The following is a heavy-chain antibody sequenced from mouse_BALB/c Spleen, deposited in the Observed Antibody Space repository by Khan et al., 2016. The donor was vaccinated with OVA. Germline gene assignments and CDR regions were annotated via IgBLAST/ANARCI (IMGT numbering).Heavy chain of an antibody. CDR1: GYIFTSYW. V-gene: IGHV1-7*01. J-gene: IGHJ3*01. D-gene: IGHD1-1*01. CDR3: VNHGSSSAWFTY. Sequence: QVQLQWSGAELAKPGASVKMSCKASGYIFTSYWMHWVKQRPGQGLEWIGYINPATDYTEYNQKFTNKATLTADKSSSTAYMQLSSLTSEDSAVYYCVNHGSSSAWFTYWGQGTPVTVSA. CDR2: INPATDYT.